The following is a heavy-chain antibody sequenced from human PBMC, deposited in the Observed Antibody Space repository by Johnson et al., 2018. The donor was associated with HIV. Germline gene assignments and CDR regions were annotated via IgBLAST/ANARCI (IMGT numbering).Heavy chain of an antibody. Sequence: QVQLVESGGNVVQPGRSQRLSCAASGFTFSDYSMHWVRQAHGQGLVWAAILSIDGSNTYFVDSVKGRFTISRDNFKNTVYLQMNSLRTVDTAVYYCARGYTWNDVSIWGQGTMVTVSS. CDR2: LSIDGSNT. CDR1: GFTFSDYS. CDR3: ARGYTWNDVSI. J-gene: IGHJ3*02. V-gene: IGHV3-30*01. D-gene: IGHD1-1*01.